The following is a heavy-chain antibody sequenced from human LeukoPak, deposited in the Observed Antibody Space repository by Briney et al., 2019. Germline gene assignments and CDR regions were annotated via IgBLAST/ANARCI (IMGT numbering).Heavy chain of an antibody. J-gene: IGHJ4*02. Sequence: ASVKVSCKTSDYTFTNYGFSWVRQAPGQGLEWMGWISAYNGKTYYAQKFQGRVTVTTDTSTSTAYMELRSLRSDDTAVYYCARDGAVRGASNYWGQGTLVTVSS. V-gene: IGHV1-18*01. CDR2: ISAYNGKT. CDR1: DYTFTNYG. D-gene: IGHD3-10*01. CDR3: ARDGAVRGASNY.